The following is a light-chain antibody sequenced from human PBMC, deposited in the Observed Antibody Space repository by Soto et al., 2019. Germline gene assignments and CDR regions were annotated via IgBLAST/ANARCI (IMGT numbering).Light chain of an antibody. Sequence: EIVMTQSPATLSVSPGERATLSCRASQSVSSNLGWYQQKPGQAPRLLIYGAFTRATVIPARFSGTGSGTVFTLTISSLQSEDFAVYYCQRYNDWPLTFGQGTEV. CDR3: QRYNDWPLT. V-gene: IGKV3-15*01. CDR2: GAF. CDR1: QSVSSN. J-gene: IGKJ1*01.